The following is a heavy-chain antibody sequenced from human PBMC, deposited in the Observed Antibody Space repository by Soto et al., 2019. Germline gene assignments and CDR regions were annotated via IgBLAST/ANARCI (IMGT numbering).Heavy chain of an antibody. V-gene: IGHV4-39*01. CDR2: IYYSGST. J-gene: IGHJ2*01. Sequence: PGKGLERIESIYYSGSTYYNPSLKIRVTISLATSKNQFSLKLSSVTAADTAVYYCATTVSFFFFQAEDGIRDL. D-gene: IGHD3-3*02. CDR3: ATTVSFFFFQAEDGIRDL.